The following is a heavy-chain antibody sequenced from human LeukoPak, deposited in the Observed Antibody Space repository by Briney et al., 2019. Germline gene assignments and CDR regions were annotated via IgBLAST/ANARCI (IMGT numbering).Heavy chain of an antibody. Sequence: GGSLRLSCAASGFTFSTSGMNWVRQAPGKGLEWVSFIDSTSEYIYYADSVEGRFTISRDNAKNSLYLQMNSLRVEDTAVYYCASRRTYSDYYHYYGTDVWGQGTTVTVSS. J-gene: IGHJ6*02. CDR2: IDSTSEYI. CDR1: GFTFSTSG. D-gene: IGHD4-17*01. CDR3: ASRRTYSDYYHYYGTDV. V-gene: IGHV3-21*01.